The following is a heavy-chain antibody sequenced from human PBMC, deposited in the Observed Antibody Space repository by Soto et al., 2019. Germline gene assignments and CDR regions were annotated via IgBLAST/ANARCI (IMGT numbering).Heavy chain of an antibody. CDR3: ARNVLLWFRLDP. CDR1: VGSFRGYY. CDR2: INHSGST. V-gene: IGHV4-34*01. J-gene: IGHJ5*02. D-gene: IGHD3-10*01. Sequence: SDTLSITCAVYVGSFRGYYWSWGRQPPGKGLEWIGEINHSGSTNYNPSLKSRVTISVDTSKNQFSLKLSSVTAADTAVYYCARNVLLWFRLDPWGQGTLVTLPS.